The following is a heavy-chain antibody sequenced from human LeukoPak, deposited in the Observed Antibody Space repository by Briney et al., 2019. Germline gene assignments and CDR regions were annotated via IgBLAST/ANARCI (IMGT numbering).Heavy chain of an antibody. Sequence: GGSLRLSCAASGFTFDDYGMSWVRQAPGKGLEWVAVIWYDGSNKYYADSVKGRFTISRDNSKNTLYLQMNSLRAEDTAVYYCAREGYYDYVWGSYRYTYFDYWGQGTLVTVSS. D-gene: IGHD3-16*02. J-gene: IGHJ4*02. CDR2: IWYDGSNK. V-gene: IGHV3-33*08. CDR3: AREGYYDYVWGSYRYTYFDY. CDR1: GFTFDDYG.